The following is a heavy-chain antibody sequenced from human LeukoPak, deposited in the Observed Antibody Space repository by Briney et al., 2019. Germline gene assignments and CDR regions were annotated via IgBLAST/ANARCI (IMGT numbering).Heavy chain of an antibody. Sequence: GGSLRLSCAASGFTSSSYAMHWVRQAPGKGLEWVAVISYDGSNKYYADSVKGRFTISRDNSKNTLYLQMNSLRAEDTAVYYCARDGGYSYDQAYYFDYWGQGTLVTVSS. D-gene: IGHD5-18*01. CDR3: ARDGGYSYDQAYYFDY. CDR2: ISYDGSNK. CDR1: GFTSSSYA. J-gene: IGHJ4*02. V-gene: IGHV3-30-3*01.